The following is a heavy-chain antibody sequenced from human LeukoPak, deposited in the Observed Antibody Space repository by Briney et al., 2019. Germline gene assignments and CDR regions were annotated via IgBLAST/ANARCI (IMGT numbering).Heavy chain of an antibody. CDR1: VGSISSSSYY. Sequence: SETLSLTCTVSVGSISSSSYYWGWIRQPPGKGLEWIGSIYYSGSTYYNPSLKSRVTISVDTSKNQFSLKLSSVTAADTAVYYCARMVLNYFDYWGQGTLVTVSS. CDR2: IYYSGST. D-gene: IGHD3-10*01. V-gene: IGHV4-39*01. CDR3: ARMVLNYFDY. J-gene: IGHJ4*02.